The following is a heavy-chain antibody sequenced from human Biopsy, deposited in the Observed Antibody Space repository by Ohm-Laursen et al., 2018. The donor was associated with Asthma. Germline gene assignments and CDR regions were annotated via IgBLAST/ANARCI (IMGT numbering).Heavy chain of an antibody. Sequence: GTLSLTCTVSGGSLTSAYWSWVRQYPEKGLEWIGYIYHSGTTFYNPSLKSRVSMSVDTSKNQFSLRLNSVTAADTAVYYCARGPNYHGSGRAPIGMDVWGQGTTATVSS. D-gene: IGHD3-10*01. CDR1: GGSLTSAY. V-gene: IGHV4-59*01. CDR2: IYHSGTT. J-gene: IGHJ6*02. CDR3: ARGPNYHGSGRAPIGMDV.